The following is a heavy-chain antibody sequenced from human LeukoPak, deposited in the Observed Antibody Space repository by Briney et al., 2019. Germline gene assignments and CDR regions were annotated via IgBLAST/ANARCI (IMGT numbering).Heavy chain of an antibody. D-gene: IGHD6-19*01. J-gene: IGHJ4*02. CDR3: ARVVKYRSGPLTDLLPYYFDY. V-gene: IGHV1-2*02. Sequence: ASVKVSCKASGYTFTSYYMHWVRQAPGQGLEWMGWINPNSGGTNFAQEFQGRVTITRDTSASTAYMELSSLRSEDMAVYYCARVVKYRSGPLTDLLPYYFDYWGQGTLVTVSS. CDR1: GYTFTSYY. CDR2: INPNSGGT.